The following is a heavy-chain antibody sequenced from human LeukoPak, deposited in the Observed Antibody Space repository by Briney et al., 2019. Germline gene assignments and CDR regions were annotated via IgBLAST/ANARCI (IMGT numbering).Heavy chain of an antibody. CDR2: IYYSGST. Sequence: SETLSLTCTVSGGSISSYYWSWIRQPPGKGLEGIGYIYYSGSTNYNPSLKSRVTISVDTSKNQFSLKLSSVTAADTAVYYCARGGYDILTGYFWFDPWGQGTLVTVSS. V-gene: IGHV4-59*01. CDR1: GGSISSYY. CDR3: ARGGYDILTGYFWFDP. D-gene: IGHD3-9*01. J-gene: IGHJ5*02.